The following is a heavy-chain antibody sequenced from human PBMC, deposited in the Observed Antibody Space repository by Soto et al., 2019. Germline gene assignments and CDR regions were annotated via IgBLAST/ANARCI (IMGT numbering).Heavy chain of an antibody. Sequence: ASVKVSCKASGYTFTSYDINWVRQATGQGLEWMGWMNPNSGNTGYAQKFQGRVTMTRDTSTSTVYMELSSLRSEDTAVYYCARQPPRQAGDWGQGTLVTVSS. CDR1: GYTFTSYD. CDR3: ARQPPRQAGD. CDR2: MNPNSGNT. V-gene: IGHV1-8*01. J-gene: IGHJ4*02. D-gene: IGHD6-13*01.